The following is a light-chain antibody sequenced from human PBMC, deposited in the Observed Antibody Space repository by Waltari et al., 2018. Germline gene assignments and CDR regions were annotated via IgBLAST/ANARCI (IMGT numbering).Light chain of an antibody. Sequence: EIVMRQSPATLVVSPGDTATLSCRASQNIGSSLAWYQQKPGQAPRLLIYYASTRATGIPARFSGSESGTEFTLTISNLQSEDFAIYYCQQYYNWPPKITFGQGTRLE. CDR2: YAS. CDR1: QNIGSS. CDR3: QQYYNWPPKIT. J-gene: IGKJ5*01. V-gene: IGKV3-15*01.